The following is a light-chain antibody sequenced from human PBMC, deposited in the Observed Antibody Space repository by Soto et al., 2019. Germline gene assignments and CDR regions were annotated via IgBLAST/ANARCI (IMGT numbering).Light chain of an antibody. CDR2: DVT. CDR3: CSYTTSNTRQIV. J-gene: IGLJ1*01. Sequence: QSALTQPASVSGSPGQSITISCTGTSSDVGGYNYVSWYQQQPGKAPKFMIYDVTNRPSGVSNRFSGSKSGNTASLTISGLQAEDEADYYCCSYTTSNTRQIVFGTGTEVTV. CDR1: SSDVGGYNY. V-gene: IGLV2-14*01.